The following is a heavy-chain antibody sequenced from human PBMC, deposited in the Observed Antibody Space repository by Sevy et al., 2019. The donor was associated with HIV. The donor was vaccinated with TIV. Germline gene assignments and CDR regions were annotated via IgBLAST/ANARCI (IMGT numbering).Heavy chain of an antibody. CDR3: ARPARYYYDSSGYWYFDL. V-gene: IGHV1-18*04. CDR1: GYTFTSYG. Sequence: ASVKVSCKASGYTFTSYGISWVRHAPGQGLEWMGWISAYNGNTNYAQKLQGRVTMTTDTSTSTAYMELRSLRSDDTAVYYCARPARYYYDSSGYWYFDLWGRGTLVTVSS. J-gene: IGHJ2*01. CDR2: ISAYNGNT. D-gene: IGHD3-22*01.